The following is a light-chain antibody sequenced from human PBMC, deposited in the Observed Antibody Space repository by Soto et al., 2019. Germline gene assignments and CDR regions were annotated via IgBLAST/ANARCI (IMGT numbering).Light chain of an antibody. CDR3: QNYNSYSEE. CDR2: AAS. Sequence: DIQMTHSPSTLSGSVVYIVTITFRSSQTISSWLAWYQQKPGKAPKLLIYAASSLQSGVPSRFSGSGSVTEFTLTISSLQPDDFATYYCQNYNSYSEEFGQGTKVDIK. V-gene: IGKV1-5*01. CDR1: QTISSW. J-gene: IGKJ1*01.